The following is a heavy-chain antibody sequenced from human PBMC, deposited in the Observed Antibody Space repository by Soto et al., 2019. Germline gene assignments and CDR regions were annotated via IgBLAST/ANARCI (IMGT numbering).Heavy chain of an antibody. D-gene: IGHD3-10*01. CDR3: ASIWFGDFDY. CDR1: GGSISSADYY. J-gene: IGHJ4*01. V-gene: IGHV4-30-4*01. CDR2: FHSSGAT. Sequence: QVQLQESGPGLVKPSQTLSLTCTVSGGSISSADYYWSWIRQPPGKGLEWIGYFHSSGATYKDPSLTSRVPISVGTSGNQISLKLDSVTAADTAVYYCASIWFGDFDYWGHGTLVTVSS.